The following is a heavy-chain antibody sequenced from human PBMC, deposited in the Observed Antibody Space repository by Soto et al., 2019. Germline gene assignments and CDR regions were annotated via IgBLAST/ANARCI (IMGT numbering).Heavy chain of an antibody. D-gene: IGHD3-16*01. CDR3: ARVRRSDYYYGMDV. Sequence: QVQLQESGPGPVKPSQTLSLTCTVSGGSISSGGYYWSWIRQHPGKGLEWIGYIYYSGSTYYNPSLKSRVTISVDTSKNQFSLKLSSVTAADTAVYYCARVRRSDYYYGMDVWGQGTTVTVSS. J-gene: IGHJ6*02. V-gene: IGHV4-31*03. CDR2: IYYSGST. CDR1: GGSISSGGYY.